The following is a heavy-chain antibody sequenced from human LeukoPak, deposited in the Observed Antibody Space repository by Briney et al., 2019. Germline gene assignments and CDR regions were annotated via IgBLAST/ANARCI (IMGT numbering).Heavy chain of an antibody. D-gene: IGHD3-10*01. CDR1: GYTFTGYY. Sequence: ASVKVSCKASGYTFTGYYMHWVRQAPGQGLEWMGWINPNSGGTNYAQKFQGRVTITADKSTSTAYMELSSLRSEDTAVYYCLSTMVRGVMVAFDIWGQGTMVTVSS. V-gene: IGHV1-2*02. J-gene: IGHJ3*02. CDR3: LSTMVRGVMVAFDI. CDR2: INPNSGGT.